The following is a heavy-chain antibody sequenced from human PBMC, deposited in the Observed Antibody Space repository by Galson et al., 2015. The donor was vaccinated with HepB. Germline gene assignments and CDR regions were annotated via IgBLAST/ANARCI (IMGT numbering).Heavy chain of an antibody. CDR3: ARNRSESIWGMDV. V-gene: IGHV3-53*01. Sequence: SLRLSCAASGFTVSSNYMSWVRQAPGKGLEWVSVIYSGGSTYYADSVKGRFTISRDNSKNTLYLQMNSLRAEDTAVYYCARNRSESIWGMDVWGQGTTVTVSS. CDR2: IYSGGST. CDR1: GFTVSSNY. J-gene: IGHJ6*02. D-gene: IGHD3-10*01.